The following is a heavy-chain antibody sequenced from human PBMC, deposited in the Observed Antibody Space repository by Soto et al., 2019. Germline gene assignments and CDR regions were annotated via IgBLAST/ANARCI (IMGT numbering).Heavy chain of an antibody. CDR2: IWYDGSNK. J-gene: IGHJ6*02. D-gene: IGHD2-2*01. Sequence: GGSLRLSCAASGFTFSSYGMHWVRQAPGKGLEWVAVIWYDGSNKYYADSVKGRFTISRDNSKNTLYLQMNSLRAEDTAVYYYARDPVVPAAMASFAYYYYYYGMDVWGQGTTVTVSS. V-gene: IGHV3-33*01. CDR1: GFTFSSYG. CDR3: ARDPVVPAAMASFAYYYYYYGMDV.